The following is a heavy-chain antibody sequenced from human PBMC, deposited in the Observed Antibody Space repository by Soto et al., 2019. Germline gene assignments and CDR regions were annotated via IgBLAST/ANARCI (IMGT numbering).Heavy chain of an antibody. D-gene: IGHD2-2*01. CDR3: AMAPAGRYYYYYGMDV. V-gene: IGHV1-3*01. Sequence: QVQLVQSGAEVKKPGASVKVSCKASGYTFTSYAMHWVRQAPGQRLEWMGWINAGNGNTKYSQKFQGRVTITRDTSSSTAYTELSSLRSEDRAVYYCAMAPAGRYYYYYGMDVWCQGTTVTVSS. CDR1: GYTFTSYA. CDR2: INAGNGNT. J-gene: IGHJ6*02.